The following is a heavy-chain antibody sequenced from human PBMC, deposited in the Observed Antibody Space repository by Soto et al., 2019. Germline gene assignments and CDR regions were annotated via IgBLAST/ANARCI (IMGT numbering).Heavy chain of an antibody. V-gene: IGHV3-30*03. Sequence: QVQLVESGGGVVQPGRSLRLSCVGSGFTFSSYGIHWVGQAPGKGLEWVAVVSYDGSGKYYADSVKGRFTISRDNSKNTLYLQMNTLGVEDTAVYHCARDAEAYVNVMGTIRSGYYYHGLDAWGQGTTVFVSS. CDR2: VSYDGSGK. J-gene: IGHJ6*02. CDR1: GFTFSSYG. D-gene: IGHD1-1*01. CDR3: ARDAEAYVNVMGTIRSGYYYHGLDA.